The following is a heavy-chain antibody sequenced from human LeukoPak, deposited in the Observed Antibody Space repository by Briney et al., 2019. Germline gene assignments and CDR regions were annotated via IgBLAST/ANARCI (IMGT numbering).Heavy chain of an antibody. D-gene: IGHD5-18*01. J-gene: IGHJ4*02. Sequence: GGSLRLSCAASGFTFSSYAMHWVRQAPGKGLEYVSAISSNGGSTYYANSVKGRFTISRDNSKNTLYLQMGSLRAEDMAVYYCAREQIKLWSTIDYWGQGTLVTVSS. CDR2: ISSNGGST. V-gene: IGHV3-64*01. CDR3: AREQIKLWSTIDY. CDR1: GFTFSSYA.